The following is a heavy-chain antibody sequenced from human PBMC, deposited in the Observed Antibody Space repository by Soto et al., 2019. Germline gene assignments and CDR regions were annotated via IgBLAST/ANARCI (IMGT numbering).Heavy chain of an antibody. V-gene: IGHV3-23*01. CDR3: AKRGCGGDCYSIPSLHYFQH. Sequence: GGSLRLSCAASGFTFSSYAMSWVRQAPGKGLEWVSAISGSGGSTYYADSVEGRFTISRDNSKNTLYLQMNSLRAEDTAVYYCAKRGCGGDCYSIPSLHYFQHWGQGTLVTVSS. D-gene: IGHD2-21*01. CDR1: GFTFSSYA. J-gene: IGHJ1*01. CDR2: ISGSGGST.